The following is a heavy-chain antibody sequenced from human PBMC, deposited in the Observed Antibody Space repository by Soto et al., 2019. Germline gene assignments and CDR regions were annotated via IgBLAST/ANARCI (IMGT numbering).Heavy chain of an antibody. CDR1: GGTFSSYA. V-gene: IGHV1-69*01. J-gene: IGHJ6*02. D-gene: IGHD4-4*01. CDR3: ARGDYSNYDYYYYYGMDV. CDR2: IIPIFGTA. Sequence: QVQLVQSGAEVKKPGSSVKVSCKASGGTFSSYAISWVRQAPGQGLEWMGGIIPIFGTANYAQKFQGRVTITADESTSTAYMELSSLRSEDTAVYYCARGDYSNYDYYYYYGMDVWGQGTTVTVSS.